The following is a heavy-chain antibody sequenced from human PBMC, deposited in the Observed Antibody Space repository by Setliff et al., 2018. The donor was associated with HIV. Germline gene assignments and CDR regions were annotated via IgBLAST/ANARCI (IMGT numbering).Heavy chain of an antibody. V-gene: IGHV3-30*18. J-gene: IGHJ4*02. CDR2: TSSDGSNK. CDR1: GFTFSSYG. Sequence: TGGSLRLSCAASGFTFSSYGMHWVRQAPGKGLEWVAVTSSDGSNKYYADSVKGRFTISRDNSKNTLYLQMNSLRAEDTAVYYCAKGSNTAMVTWGQGTLVTVSS. D-gene: IGHD5-18*01. CDR3: AKGSNTAMVT.